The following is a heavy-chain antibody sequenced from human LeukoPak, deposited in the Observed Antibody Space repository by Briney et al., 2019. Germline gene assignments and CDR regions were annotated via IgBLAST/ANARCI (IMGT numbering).Heavy chain of an antibody. Sequence: GGSLRLSCAASGFTFSSYSMSWVRQAPGKGLEWVSSITSTSDYIYYADSVKGRFTISRDNARNSLYPQMNSLRPEDTAVYYCARQRGYSYDFDYWGQGTLVTVSS. CDR3: ARQRGYSYDFDY. J-gene: IGHJ4*02. CDR1: GFTFSSYS. D-gene: IGHD5-18*01. V-gene: IGHV3-21*04. CDR2: ITSTSDYI.